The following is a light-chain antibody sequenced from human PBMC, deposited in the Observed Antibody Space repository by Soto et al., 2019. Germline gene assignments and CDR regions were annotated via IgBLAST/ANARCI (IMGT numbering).Light chain of an antibody. Sequence: QSALTQPRSVSGSPGQSVTISCTGSSIGGFNYVSWYQQHPGKAPRVVIYDVYKRPSGVPDRFSASKSGNSASLTISGLQADDEADYYCCTYAGIYTYVFGSGTKATV. CDR2: DVY. CDR3: CTYAGIYTYV. CDR1: SIGGFNY. V-gene: IGLV2-11*01. J-gene: IGLJ1*01.